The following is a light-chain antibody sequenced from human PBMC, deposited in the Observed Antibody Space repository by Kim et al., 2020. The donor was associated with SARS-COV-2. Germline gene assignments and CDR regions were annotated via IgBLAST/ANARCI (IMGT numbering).Light chain of an antibody. Sequence: TITCTGRSTRVGAGYDVPWDHQLPGTAPKLLIYGNSNRPSGVPDRFSGSKSGTSASLAITGLQAEDEADYYCQSYDSSLSALYVFGTGTKVTVL. CDR2: GNS. CDR3: QSYDSSLSALYV. V-gene: IGLV1-40*01. J-gene: IGLJ1*01. CDR1: STRVGAGYD.